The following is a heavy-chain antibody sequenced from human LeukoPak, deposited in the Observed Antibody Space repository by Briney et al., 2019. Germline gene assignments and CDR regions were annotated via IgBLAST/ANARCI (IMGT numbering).Heavy chain of an antibody. J-gene: IGHJ4*02. V-gene: IGHV3-23*01. Sequence: PEGSLRLSCVASGFTFSRYAMSWVRQAPGKGLEWVSAISGTGISTYYADSVKGRFTISRDNSKNTLYLQMNSLRAEDTAVYYCAKMRPEIVVVAEIDYWGQGTLVTVSS. CDR2: ISGTGIST. CDR3: AKMRPEIVVVAEIDY. CDR1: GFTFSRYA. D-gene: IGHD2-15*01.